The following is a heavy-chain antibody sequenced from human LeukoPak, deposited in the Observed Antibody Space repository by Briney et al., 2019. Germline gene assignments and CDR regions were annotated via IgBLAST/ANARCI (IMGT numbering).Heavy chain of an antibody. CDR2: ISSSSSYI. CDR3: ARDHDSSGYYDHFGY. D-gene: IGHD3-22*01. CDR1: GFTSSSYT. Sequence: GGSLRLSCAASGFTSSSYTMNWVRQAPGKGLEWVSCISSSSSYIYYADSVKGRSTISRDNTKNSLYLQMNSLTAEDTAVYYCARDHDSSGYYDHFGYWGQGTLVTVSS. J-gene: IGHJ4*02. V-gene: IGHV3-21*01.